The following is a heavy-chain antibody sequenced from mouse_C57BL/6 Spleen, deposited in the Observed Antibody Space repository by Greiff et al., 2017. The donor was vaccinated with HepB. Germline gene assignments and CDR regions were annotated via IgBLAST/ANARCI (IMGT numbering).Heavy chain of an antibody. J-gene: IGHJ3*01. Sequence: EVQPQESGPELVKPGALVKIPRKAFGFTFPYHNMDLVKQSHGKSLEWIGDINPNNGGTIYNQKFKGKATLTVDKSSSTAYMELRSLTSEDTAVYYCARRGYEGFAYWGQGTLVTVSA. CDR3: ARRGYEGFAY. D-gene: IGHD3-1*01. CDR2: INPNNGGT. CDR1: GFTFPYHN. V-gene: IGHV1-18*01.